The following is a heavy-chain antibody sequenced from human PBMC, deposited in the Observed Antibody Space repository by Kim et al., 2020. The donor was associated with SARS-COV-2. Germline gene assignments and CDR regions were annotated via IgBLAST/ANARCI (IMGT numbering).Heavy chain of an antibody. J-gene: IGHJ4*02. CDR1: GLSVSNSL. CDR2: IHNAGST. V-gene: IGHV3-66*01. Sequence: GGSLRLSCVVSGLSVSNSLMKWVRQAPGKGLEWVSIIHNAGSTYYAPSMKGRFTISRDTSKNTLFLQMNSLSPEDSAVYYCTFAHLDYWGQGVLVTVSS. CDR3: TFAHLDY.